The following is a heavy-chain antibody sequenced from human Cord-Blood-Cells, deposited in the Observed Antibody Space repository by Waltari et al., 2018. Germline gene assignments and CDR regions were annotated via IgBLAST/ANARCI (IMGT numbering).Heavy chain of an antibody. D-gene: IGHD5-18*01. V-gene: IGHV4-38-2*02. J-gene: IGHJ4*02. Sequence: QVQLQESGPGLVKPSETLSLTCTVSGYSISSGYYWGWIRQPPGKGLEWIGSIYHSGSTYYNPSLKSRVTISVDTSKNQFSLKLGSVTAADTAVYYCARGGGYSYGYYLDYWGQGTLVTVSS. CDR3: ARGGGYSYGYYLDY. CDR2: IYHSGST. CDR1: GYSISSGYY.